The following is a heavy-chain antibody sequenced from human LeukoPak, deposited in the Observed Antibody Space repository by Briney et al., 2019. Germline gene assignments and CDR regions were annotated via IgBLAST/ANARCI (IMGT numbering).Heavy chain of an antibody. D-gene: IGHD4-17*01. CDR3: ARGLATVATSIDY. CDR2: INPYSGVT. V-gene: IGHV1-2*02. CDR1: RYTFPGYY. J-gene: IGHJ4*02. Sequence: SVTVSCKASRYTFPGYYIHWVRQAPGQGLEWMGWINPYSGVTNYAQKFQGRVTMTRDTSISTDYMELSRLRSDDTAVYYCARGLATVATSIDYWGQGTLVTVSS.